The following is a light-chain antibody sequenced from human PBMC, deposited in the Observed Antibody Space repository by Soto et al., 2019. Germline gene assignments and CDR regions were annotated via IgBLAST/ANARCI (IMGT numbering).Light chain of an antibody. Sequence: EIVLTQSPATLSLSPGERATLSCRASQSISSYLAWYQQKPGQAPRLLFYDASIRAAGIPARFSGSGSGTDFALTISGLEPGDLAVYYCQQRSDWPRPFGRGTKLEIK. CDR2: DAS. CDR1: QSISSY. V-gene: IGKV3-11*01. CDR3: QQRSDWPRP. J-gene: IGKJ2*01.